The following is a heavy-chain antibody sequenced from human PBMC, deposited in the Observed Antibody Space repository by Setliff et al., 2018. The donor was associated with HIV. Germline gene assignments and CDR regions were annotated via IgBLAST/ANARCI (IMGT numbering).Heavy chain of an antibody. CDR1: GFTFSYYW. D-gene: IGHD2-15*01. CDR2: IDANGRGT. Sequence: GGSLRLSCAASGFTFSYYWMHWVRQAPGKGPVWVARIDANGRGTSYADSVKGRFTISRDNAKNMLYVQMNSLRAEDTGVYYCARDALFCDGGRCSAFNWLDSWGQGTLVTVSS. J-gene: IGHJ5*01. CDR3: ARDALFCDGGRCSAFNWLDS. V-gene: IGHV3-74*01.